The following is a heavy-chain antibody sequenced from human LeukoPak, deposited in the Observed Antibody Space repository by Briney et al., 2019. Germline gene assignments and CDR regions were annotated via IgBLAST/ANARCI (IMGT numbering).Heavy chain of an antibody. CDR2: IIPIFGTA. CDR1: GGTFSSYA. CDR3: ASTIVVVPAAIPYYYGMDV. J-gene: IGHJ6*04. V-gene: IGHV1-69*06. Sequence: SVKVSCKASGGTFSSYAISWVRQAPGQGLEWMEGIIPIFGTANYAQKFQGRVTITADKSTSTAYMELSSLRSEDTAVYYCASTIVVVPAAIPYYYGMDVWGKGTTVTVSS. D-gene: IGHD2-2*01.